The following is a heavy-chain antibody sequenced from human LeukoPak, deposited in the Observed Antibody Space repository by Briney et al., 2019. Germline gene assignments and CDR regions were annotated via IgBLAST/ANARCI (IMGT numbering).Heavy chain of an antibody. CDR3: ARVNYDFWSGSNLIDY. CDR2: IKQDGSEK. V-gene: IGHV3-7*01. J-gene: IGHJ4*02. Sequence: GGSLRLSCAASGFTFSSYWMSWARQAPGKGLEWVANIKQDGSEKYYVDSVKGRFTISRDNAKNSLYLQMNSLRAEDTAVYYCARVNYDFWSGSNLIDYWGQGTLVTVSS. CDR1: GFTFSSYW. D-gene: IGHD3-3*01.